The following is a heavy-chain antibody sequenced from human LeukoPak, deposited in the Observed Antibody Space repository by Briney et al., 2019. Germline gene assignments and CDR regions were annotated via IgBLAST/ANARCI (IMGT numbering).Heavy chain of an antibody. CDR2: INPSGGRT. V-gene: IGHV1-46*01. D-gene: IGHD5-18*01. Sequence: ASVKVSCKTSGYTFTSYYIHWGRQAPGHGLERVEIINPSGGRTNYPQKYQRSVTTTSDTSTSAVYMELSSLRSEDTAVYYCARSRRGGYSYGLDYWGQGTLVTVSS. CDR3: ARSRRGGYSYGLDY. J-gene: IGHJ4*02. CDR1: GYTFTSYY.